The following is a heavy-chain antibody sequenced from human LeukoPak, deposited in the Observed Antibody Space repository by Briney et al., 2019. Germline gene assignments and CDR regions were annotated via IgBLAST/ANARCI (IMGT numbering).Heavy chain of an antibody. D-gene: IGHD4-11*01. Sequence: ASVKVSCKASGYTFTGYYMHWVRQAPGQGLEWMGWINPNSGGTNYAQKFQGRVTITRDTSISTAYMELRRLRSDDTAVYYCAREVPGSNQIFDYWGQGTLVTVSS. CDR1: GYTFTGYY. J-gene: IGHJ4*02. CDR3: AREVPGSNQIFDY. CDR2: INPNSGGT. V-gene: IGHV1-2*02.